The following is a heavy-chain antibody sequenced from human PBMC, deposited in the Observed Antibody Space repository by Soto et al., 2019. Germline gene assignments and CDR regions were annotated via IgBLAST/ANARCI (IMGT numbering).Heavy chain of an antibody. CDR1: GFTFSSYG. J-gene: IGHJ1*01. V-gene: IGHV3-30*18. CDR2: ISYDGSNK. CDR3: AKVRSSIAAAGTLKR. Sequence: GGSLRLSCAASGFTFSSYGMHWVRQAPGKGLEWVAVISYDGSNKYYADSVKGRFTISRDNSKNTLYLQMNSLRAEDTAVYYCAKVRSSIAAAGTLKRWGQGTLVTVSS. D-gene: IGHD6-13*01.